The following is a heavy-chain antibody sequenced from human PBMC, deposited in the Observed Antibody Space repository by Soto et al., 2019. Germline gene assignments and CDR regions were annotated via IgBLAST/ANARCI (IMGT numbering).Heavy chain of an antibody. Sequence: PGGSLRLSCTASGFSFPSYSMNWVRQAPGKGLEWVSYINSFSSTIYYADSVKGRFTVSRDNAKNSLYLQMNSLRAEDTAVYYCAKVSSYGYYYFDYWGQGTLVTVSS. CDR3: AKVSSYGYYYFDY. CDR2: INSFSSTI. CDR1: GFSFPSYS. D-gene: IGHD5-18*01. J-gene: IGHJ4*02. V-gene: IGHV3-48*01.